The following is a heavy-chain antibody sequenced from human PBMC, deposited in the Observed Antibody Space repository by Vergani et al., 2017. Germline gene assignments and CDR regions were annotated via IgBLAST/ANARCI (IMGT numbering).Heavy chain of an antibody. J-gene: IGHJ3*01. CDR1: GGSFSTCGQS. V-gene: IGHV4-61*02. CDR2: IYTSGAT. Sequence: QVQLQESGPGLVKPSQTLSLTCTVSGGSFSTCGQSWTWLRQSAGKGLEWIVRIYTSGATNYNPSLRSRAIMSVDASKTQFSLKLNSVTAADTAVYYCARDGGEYDKDALDVWGQGTKVTVTS. D-gene: IGHD2-21*01. CDR3: ARDGGEYDKDALDV.